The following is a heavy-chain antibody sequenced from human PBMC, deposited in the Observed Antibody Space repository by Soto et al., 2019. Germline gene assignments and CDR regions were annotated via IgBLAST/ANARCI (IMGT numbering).Heavy chain of an antibody. CDR1: GFTFNNSG. CDR3: ARDCSSSSCSVWAY. Sequence: PGGSLRLSCRVSGFTFNNSGMHWVRQAPGKGLEWMAVIPYDGSDKYYADSVKGRVIISRDNSKNTLYLQMHSLRADDTAVYYCARDCSSSSCSVWAYWGQGTLVTVSS. J-gene: IGHJ4*02. CDR2: IPYDGSDK. D-gene: IGHD2-2*01. V-gene: IGHV3-30*03.